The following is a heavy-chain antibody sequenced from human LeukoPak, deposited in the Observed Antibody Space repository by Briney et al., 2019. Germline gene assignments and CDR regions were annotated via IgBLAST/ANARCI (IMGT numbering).Heavy chain of an antibody. CDR2: ISYDGSNK. V-gene: IGHV3-30*04. CDR3: AKYPIYYYGSGSLDY. J-gene: IGHJ4*02. Sequence: GGSLRLSCAASGITFSSYAMHWVRQAPGKGLEWVAVISYDGSNKYYADSVKGRFTIPRDNSKNTLYLQMNSLRAEDTAVYYCAKYPIYYYGSGSLDYWGQGTLVTVSS. D-gene: IGHD3-10*01. CDR1: GITFSSYA.